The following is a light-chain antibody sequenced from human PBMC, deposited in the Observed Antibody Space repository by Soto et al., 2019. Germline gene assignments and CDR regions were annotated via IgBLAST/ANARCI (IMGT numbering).Light chain of an antibody. Sequence: DIPMTQSPSTLSASIGDRATITCRASQSISSWLAWYQQKPGKAPKLLIYMASNLQSGVPSRFSGSGSGTESTLTISSLQPDDFATYYCQHYNDYSRIFGQGTKVEIK. CDR3: QHYNDYSRI. V-gene: IGKV1-5*03. CDR1: QSISSW. CDR2: MAS. J-gene: IGKJ1*01.